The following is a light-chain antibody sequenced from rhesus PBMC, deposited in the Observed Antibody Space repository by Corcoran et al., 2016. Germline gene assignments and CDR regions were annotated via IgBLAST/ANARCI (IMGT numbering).Light chain of an antibody. V-gene: IGKV2-65*01. J-gene: IGKJ2*01. Sequence: DVLMTQSPLALPISPGQPASISFRSSQSLIHNNGNTYLSWFQQKSGQPPRLLSYKISARFSGVPDRFSGSGEWTDFTLRIDRVEAENIGIYYCIQYTHIPYSFGQGTKV. CDR3: IQYTHIPYS. CDR2: KIS. CDR1: QSLIHNNGNTY.